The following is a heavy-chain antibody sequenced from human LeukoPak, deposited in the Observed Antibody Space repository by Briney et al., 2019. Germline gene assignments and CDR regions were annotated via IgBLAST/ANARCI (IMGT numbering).Heavy chain of an antibody. J-gene: IGHJ4*02. CDR3: ARICSSTDCLIPD. V-gene: IGHV3-74*01. CDR2: INSDASDT. CDR1: GFTFSRHW. Sequence: GGSLRLSCAASGFTFSRHWMHWVRQAPGKGLVWISRINSDASDTNYADFVKGRFTISGDNAKNTVYLQINSLGDEDTAVYYCARICSSTDCLIPDWGQGTLVTVSS. D-gene: IGHD2-2*01.